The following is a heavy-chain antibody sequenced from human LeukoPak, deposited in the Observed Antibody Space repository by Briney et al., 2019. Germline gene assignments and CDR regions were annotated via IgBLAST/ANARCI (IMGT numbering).Heavy chain of an antibody. J-gene: IGHJ6*02. CDR2: GDYSGGT. D-gene: IGHD6-13*01. CDR3: ARDRAIAAGIYYGMDV. V-gene: IGHV4-39*07. Sequence: SETLSLTCTVSGDSFSSVTDYWAWIRQPPGKGLEWIASGDYSGGTYYNPSLESRVAISADMSKNQFSLKLSSVTAADTAVYYCARDRAIAAGIYYGMDVWGQGTTVTVSS. CDR1: GDSFSSVTDY.